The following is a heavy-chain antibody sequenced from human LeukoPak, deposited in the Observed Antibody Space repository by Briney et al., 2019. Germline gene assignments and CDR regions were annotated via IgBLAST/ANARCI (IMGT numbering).Heavy chain of an antibody. J-gene: IGHJ4*02. D-gene: IGHD4-23*01. Sequence: SETLSLTCTVSGGSISSNYWSWIRQPAGKGLEWIGRIHDSGNTNYNPSLKSRVTMSIDTSKNQISLKLSSVTAADTAVYYCARDPNSALWGQGTLVTVSS. CDR2: IHDSGNT. V-gene: IGHV4-4*07. CDR1: GGSISSNY. CDR3: ARDPNSAL.